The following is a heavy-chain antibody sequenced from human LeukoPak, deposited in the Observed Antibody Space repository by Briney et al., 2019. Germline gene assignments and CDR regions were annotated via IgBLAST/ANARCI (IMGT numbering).Heavy chain of an antibody. CDR3: ARGGITSSTQFDY. Sequence: GGSLRLSCAASGFTFDDYAMHWVRQAPGKGLEWVSLISGDGGSTYYADSVKGRFTISRDNSKNSLYLQMNSLRTEDTALYCCARGGITSSTQFDYWGQGTLVTVSS. J-gene: IGHJ4*02. D-gene: IGHD2-2*01. CDR2: ISGDGGST. V-gene: IGHV3-43*02. CDR1: GFTFDDYA.